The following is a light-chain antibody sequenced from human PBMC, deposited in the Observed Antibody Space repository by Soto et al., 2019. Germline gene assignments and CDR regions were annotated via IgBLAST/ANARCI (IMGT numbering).Light chain of an antibody. CDR2: DAS. CDR3: QQRSSWALIT. V-gene: IGKV3-11*01. CDR1: QSVSSY. J-gene: IGKJ5*01. Sequence: EIVLTQSPATLSLSPGDRATLSCRASQSVSSYLAWYQQKPGQAPRLLIYDASNRATGIPARFSGSGSGTDLTLTISRLEPEDFAVYYCQQRSSWALITFGQGTRLEIK.